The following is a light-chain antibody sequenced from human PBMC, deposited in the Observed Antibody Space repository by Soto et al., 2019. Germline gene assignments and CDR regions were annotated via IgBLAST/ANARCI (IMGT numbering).Light chain of an antibody. CDR2: DVS. CDR1: SSDVGGYNY. V-gene: IGLV2-14*01. Sequence: SVLTQPASVSGSPGQSITISCTGTSSDVGGYNYVSWYQQHPGKAPKLMIYDVSNRPSGVSNRFSGSKSGNTASLTISGLQAEDEADYYCSSYTSSSTPYVFGTGPKVTVI. CDR3: SSYTSSSTPYV. J-gene: IGLJ1*01.